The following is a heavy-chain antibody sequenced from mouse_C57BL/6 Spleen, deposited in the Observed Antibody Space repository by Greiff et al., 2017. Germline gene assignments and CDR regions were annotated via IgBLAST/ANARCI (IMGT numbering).Heavy chain of an antibody. V-gene: IGHV1-26*01. CDR3: ARSLSTMVTTKLDY. CDR1: GYTFTDYY. D-gene: IGHD2-2*01. J-gene: IGHJ2*01. Sequence: VQLQQSGPELVKPGASVKISCKASGYTFTDYYMNWVKQSHGKSLEWIGDINPNNGGTSYNQKFKGKATLTVDKSSSTAYMELRSLTSEDSAVYYCARSLSTMVTTKLDYWGQGTTLTVSS. CDR2: INPNNGGT.